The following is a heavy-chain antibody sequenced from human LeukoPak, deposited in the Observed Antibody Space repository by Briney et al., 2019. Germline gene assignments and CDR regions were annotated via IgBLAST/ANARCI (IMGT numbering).Heavy chain of an antibody. J-gene: IGHJ4*02. V-gene: IGHV1-2*02. D-gene: IGHD2-15*01. CDR2: INPNSGDT. Sequence: ASVKVSCKASGYIFTGYYMHWVRQAPGQGLEYMGWINPNSGDTNHAQNFQGRVTLTRDTSISTAYMELSSLRSDDSAVYYCAGEYCSGGTCRQGFDYWGQGTLVTVSS. CDR1: GYIFTGYY. CDR3: AGEYCSGGTCRQGFDY.